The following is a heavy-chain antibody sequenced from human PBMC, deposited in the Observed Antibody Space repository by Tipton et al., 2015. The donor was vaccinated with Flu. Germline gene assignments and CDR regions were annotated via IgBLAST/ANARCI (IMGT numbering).Heavy chain of an antibody. J-gene: IGHJ4*02. V-gene: IGHV4-34*01. Sequence: TLSLTCSVSGGSFSGYFWAWVRQPPGKGLEWIGEIYRSENTNYSPSLESRVTISVDKSKNQFSLQLTSVTAADTAVYYCARSYYGSGIYYADYWGQGTLVTVSS. CDR2: IYRSENT. CDR1: GGSFSGYF. CDR3: ARSYYGSGIYYADY. D-gene: IGHD3-10*01.